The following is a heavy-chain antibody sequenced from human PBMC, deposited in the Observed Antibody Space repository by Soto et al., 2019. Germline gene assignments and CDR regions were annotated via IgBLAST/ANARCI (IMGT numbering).Heavy chain of an antibody. CDR1: GGTFSSYT. J-gene: IGHJ4*02. D-gene: IGHD3-9*01. V-gene: IGHV1-69*02. Sequence: QVQLVQSGAEVKKPGSSVKVSCKASGGTFSSYTISWVRQAPGQGLEWMGRIIPILGIANYAQQFQARVTVTADKSAGTACMALSSLRYADTAVYSCARDVDGVLLGSNYWGQGTLVTVAA. CDR3: ARDVDGVLLGSNY. CDR2: IIPILGIA.